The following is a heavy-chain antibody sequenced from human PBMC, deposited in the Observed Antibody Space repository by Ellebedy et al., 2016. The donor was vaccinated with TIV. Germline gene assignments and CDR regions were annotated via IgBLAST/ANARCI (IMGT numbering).Heavy chain of an antibody. V-gene: IGHV3-23*01. CDR3: AKDLLGGDSRWEIDY. CDR2: IVGNGGDT. Sequence: PGGSLRLSCAASGFTFSIYAMSWVRQAPGKGLEWVSGIVGNGGDTYYADFVKGRFTISRDNSRNTLSLQMNSLRAEDTAIYYCAKDLLGGDSRWEIDYWGQGTVVTVSS. J-gene: IGHJ4*02. CDR1: GFTFSIYA. D-gene: IGHD4-17*01.